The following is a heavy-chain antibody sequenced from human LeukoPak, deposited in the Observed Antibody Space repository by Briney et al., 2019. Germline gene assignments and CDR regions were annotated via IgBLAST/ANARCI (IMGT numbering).Heavy chain of an antibody. CDR2: IYSGART. V-gene: IGHV3-66*01. Sequence: GGSLRLSCAASGFSLSSNYMSWVRQAPGKGLEWVSVIYSGARTYYADSVKGRFTISSDNSKNTLSLLRNSLRAEDTAVYYCVGGDSTGFDYWGQGTLVTVSS. J-gene: IGHJ4*02. CDR1: GFSLSSNY. CDR3: VGGDSTGFDY. D-gene: IGHD4-17*01.